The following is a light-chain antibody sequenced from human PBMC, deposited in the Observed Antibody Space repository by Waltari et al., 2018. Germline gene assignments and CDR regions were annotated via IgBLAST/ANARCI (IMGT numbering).Light chain of an antibody. CDR3: MQALQTPVT. J-gene: IGKJ4*01. V-gene: IGKV2-28*01. Sequence: DIVMTQSPLSLAVTPGEPASISCRSSQSLLHRKIYNYLAWYVQKPGQSPQLLIYLGSSRASGVPDRFTGSGSGTDFTLKISRVEAEDVGVYYCMQALQTPVTFGGGTRVEIK. CDR2: LGS. CDR1: QSLLHRKIYNY.